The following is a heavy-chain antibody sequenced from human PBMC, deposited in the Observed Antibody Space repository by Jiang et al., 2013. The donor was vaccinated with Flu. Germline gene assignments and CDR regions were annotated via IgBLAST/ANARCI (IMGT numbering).Heavy chain of an antibody. CDR3: ARSPRGYSGFDLFFDN. CDR2: IFHSGST. CDR1: GVSISSGGYS. J-gene: IGHJ4*02. Sequence: SGLVKPSQTLSLTCAVSGVSISSGGYSWSWIRQPPGKGLEWIGYIFHSGSTSYNESLKSRVTISVDTSKKQFSLKLTSVTAADTAMYYCARSPRGYSGFDLFFDNWGQGTLVTVSS. V-gene: IGHV4-30-2*01. D-gene: IGHD5-12*01.